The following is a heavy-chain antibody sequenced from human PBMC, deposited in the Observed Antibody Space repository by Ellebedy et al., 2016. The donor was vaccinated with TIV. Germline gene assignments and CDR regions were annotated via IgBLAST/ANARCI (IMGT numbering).Heavy chain of an antibody. Sequence: ASVKVSCXGSGYTFTRYGISWVRQAPGQGLEWMGWISAYKGYTNYAQKFQGRVTMTTDTSTSTAYMELRSLRSDDSAVYYCARGTKSSSFSWGQGTLVAVSS. V-gene: IGHV1-18*01. CDR2: ISAYKGYT. D-gene: IGHD6-6*01. J-gene: IGHJ5*02. CDR3: ARGTKSSSFS. CDR1: GYTFTRYG.